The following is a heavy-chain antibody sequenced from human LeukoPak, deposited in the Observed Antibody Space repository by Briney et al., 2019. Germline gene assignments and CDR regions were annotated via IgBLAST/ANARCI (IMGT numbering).Heavy chain of an antibody. D-gene: IGHD2-2*01. CDR3: ARVARCTSCFDVDY. V-gene: IGHV4-59*08. CDR1: GGSISSYY. CDR2: ISYSGST. Sequence: KPSETLSLTCTVSGGSISSYYWSWIRQPPGKGLEWIGYISYSGSTTYNPSLKSRVTISVDTSKNQFSLTLSSVTAADTAVYYCARVARCTSCFDVDYWGQGTLVTVSS. J-gene: IGHJ4*02.